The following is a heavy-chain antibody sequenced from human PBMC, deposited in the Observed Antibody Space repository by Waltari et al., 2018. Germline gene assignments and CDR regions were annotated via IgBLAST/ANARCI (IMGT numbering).Heavy chain of an antibody. V-gene: IGHV4-59*12. J-gene: IGHJ6*02. D-gene: IGHD6-13*01. CDR1: GGSISHYY. Sequence: QVQLQESGPGLVKPSETLSLTCTVSGGSISHYYWSWIRQPPGKGPEWIGYVFYSGSTNYNPSRKSRVTVSIDSSKNQFSLRLSSVTAADTAVYYCARQSSGWFSGGLDVWGQGTTVTVSS. CDR2: VFYSGST. CDR3: ARQSSGWFSGGLDV.